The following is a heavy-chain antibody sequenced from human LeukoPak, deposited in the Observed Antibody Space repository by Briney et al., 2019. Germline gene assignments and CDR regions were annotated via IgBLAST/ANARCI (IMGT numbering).Heavy chain of an antibody. Sequence: SETLSLTCAVSGGSISSSNWWSGVRQPPGKGLEWIGEIYHSGSTNYNPSLKSRVTISVDKSKNQFSLKLSSVTAADTAVYYCARAAMVRGVKSYYYYGMDVWGQGTTVTVSS. J-gene: IGHJ6*02. CDR2: IYHSGST. D-gene: IGHD3-10*01. CDR1: GGSISSSNW. CDR3: ARAAMVRGVKSYYYYGMDV. V-gene: IGHV4-4*02.